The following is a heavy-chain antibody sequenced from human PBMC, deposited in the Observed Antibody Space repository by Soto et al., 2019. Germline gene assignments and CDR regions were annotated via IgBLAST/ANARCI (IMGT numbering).Heavy chain of an antibody. V-gene: IGHV4-59*11. Sequence: PSETLSLTCTVSGGSISGHYWSWIRQPPGKGLQYIGYISYGGSTNYNPSLKSRVTISVDTSNNQFSLRLSSVTAADTAVYYCARDVGLQHDTGYYDFWSGKNNWFDPWGQGXLVTVYS. CDR1: GGSISGHY. CDR2: ISYGGST. J-gene: IGHJ5*02. D-gene: IGHD3-3*01. CDR3: ARDVGLQHDTGYYDFWSGKNNWFDP.